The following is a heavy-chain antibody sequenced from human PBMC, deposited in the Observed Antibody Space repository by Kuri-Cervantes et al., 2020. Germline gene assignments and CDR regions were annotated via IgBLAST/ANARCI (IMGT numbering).Heavy chain of an antibody. Sequence: GESLKTSCAAAGFTFSSYAMSWVRPAPGKGLEWVARIKEDGSEKYYVDSVKGRFTISRDNAEKSLYLQMSSLRAEDTAMYYCARVIPDTLFRCYDYWGQGTLVTVSS. J-gene: IGHJ4*02. CDR1: GFTFSSYA. CDR2: IKEDGSEK. D-gene: IGHD2-21*01. CDR3: ARVIPDTLFRCYDY. V-gene: IGHV3-7*01.